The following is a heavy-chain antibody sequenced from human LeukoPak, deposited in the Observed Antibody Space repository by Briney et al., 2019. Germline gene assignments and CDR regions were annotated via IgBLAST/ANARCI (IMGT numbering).Heavy chain of an antibody. Sequence: GGFLRLSCAASGFTFSSYGMHWVRQAPGKGLEWVAVISYDGSNKYYADSVKGRFTISRDNSKNTLYLQMISLRAEDTALYYCASYNGDPEYYFDYWGQGTLVTVSS. D-gene: IGHD4-17*01. CDR1: GFTFSSYG. CDR2: ISYDGSNK. CDR3: ASYNGDPEYYFDY. J-gene: IGHJ4*02. V-gene: IGHV3-30*12.